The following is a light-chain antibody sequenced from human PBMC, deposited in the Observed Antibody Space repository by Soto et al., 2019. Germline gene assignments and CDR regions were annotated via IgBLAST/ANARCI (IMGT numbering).Light chain of an antibody. CDR3: QQYNNWPQLT. Sequence: EIVMTQSPATLSVSPGERATLSCRASPSVSSNLAWYQQKPGQAPRLLIYGASTRATGIPARFSGSGSGTEFTLTISSLQSEDFAVYYCQQYNNWPQLTFGGGTKVESK. CDR2: GAS. CDR1: PSVSSN. J-gene: IGKJ4*01. V-gene: IGKV3-15*01.